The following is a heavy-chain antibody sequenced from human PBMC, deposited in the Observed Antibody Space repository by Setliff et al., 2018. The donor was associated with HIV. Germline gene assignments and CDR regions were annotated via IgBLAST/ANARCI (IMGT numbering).Heavy chain of an antibody. CDR3: ARLRGSNQFDY. J-gene: IGHJ4*02. V-gene: IGHV4-38-2*01. Sequence: SETLSLTCAVSGYSISSGYYWGWIRQPPGKGLEWIGSIYHSGSTYYNPSLKSRVTISVDTSKNQFSLKLSSVTAADTAVYYCARLRGSNQFDYWGQGTLVTSPQ. D-gene: IGHD3-10*01. CDR1: GYSISSGYY. CDR2: IYHSGST.